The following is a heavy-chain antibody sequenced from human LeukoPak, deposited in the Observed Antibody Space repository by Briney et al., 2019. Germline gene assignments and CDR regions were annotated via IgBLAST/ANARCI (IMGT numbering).Heavy chain of an antibody. CDR2: IYYSGST. Sequence: PSETLSLTCTVSGGSISSSSYYWGWIRQPPGKGLEWIGSIYYSGSTYYNPSLKSRVTISVDTSKNQFSLKLSSVTAADTAVYYCARGDNYVFDVWGRGTLVSVSS. V-gene: IGHV4-39*01. J-gene: IGHJ2*01. D-gene: IGHD3-16*01. CDR3: ARGDNYVFDV. CDR1: GGSISSSSYY.